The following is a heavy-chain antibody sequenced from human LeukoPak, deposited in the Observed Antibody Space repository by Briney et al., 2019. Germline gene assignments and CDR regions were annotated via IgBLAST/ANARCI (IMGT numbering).Heavy chain of an antibody. V-gene: IGHV4-39*01. D-gene: IGHD3-22*01. CDR2: INHSGST. J-gene: IGHJ4*02. CDR1: GGSISSRPYC. CDR3: ARQGRLDSSGYIHYFDY. Sequence: SETLSLTCTVSGGSISSRPYCWGWIRQPPGKGLEWIGEINHSGSTNYNPSLKSRVTISVDTSKNQFSLKLSSVTAADTAVYYCARQGRLDSSGYIHYFDYWGQGTLVTVSS.